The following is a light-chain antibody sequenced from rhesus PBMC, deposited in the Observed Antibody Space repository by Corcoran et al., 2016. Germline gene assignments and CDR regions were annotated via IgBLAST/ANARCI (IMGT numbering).Light chain of an antibody. J-gene: IGLJ1*01. Sequence: QAALTQPRSVSVSPGQSVPISCTGTSSDIGGYNYVSWYQQHPGTAPKLMIYEVSKRPSGVSDRFSGSKSGNTASLTISGLQAEDEADYYCSSYAGSNTFIFGAGTRLTVL. CDR2: EVS. V-gene: IGLV2-32*02. CDR3: SSYAGSNTFI. CDR1: SSDIGGYNY.